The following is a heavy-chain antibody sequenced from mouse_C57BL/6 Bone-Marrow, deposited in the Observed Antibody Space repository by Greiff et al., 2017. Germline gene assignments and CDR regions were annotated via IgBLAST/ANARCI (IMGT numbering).Heavy chain of an antibody. J-gene: IGHJ1*03. Sequence: QVQLQQPGAELVKPGASVKLSCKASGYTFTSYWMQWVKQRPGQGLEWIGEIDPADSYTNYNQKFKGKATLTVDTSSSTAYRQLSSLTSEDSAVYYCARGDYGYDGPCWYFDVWGTGTTVTVSS. D-gene: IGHD2-2*01. CDR3: ARGDYGYDGPCWYFDV. CDR1: GYTFTSYW. V-gene: IGHV1-50*01. CDR2: IDPADSYT.